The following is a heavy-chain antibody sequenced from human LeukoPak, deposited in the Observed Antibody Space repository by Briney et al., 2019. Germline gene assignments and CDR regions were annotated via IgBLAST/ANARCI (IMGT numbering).Heavy chain of an antibody. CDR2: IIPIFGTA. CDR1: GGTFSSYA. CDR3: ASGDRYYYGSGSLGI. V-gene: IGHV1-69*05. Sequence: ASVKVSCKASGGTFSSYAISWVRQAPGQGLEWMGGIIPIFGTANYAQKFQGRVTITTDESTSTAYMELSSLRSEDTAVYYCASGDRYYYGSGSLGIWGQGTMVTVSS. J-gene: IGHJ3*02. D-gene: IGHD3-10*01.